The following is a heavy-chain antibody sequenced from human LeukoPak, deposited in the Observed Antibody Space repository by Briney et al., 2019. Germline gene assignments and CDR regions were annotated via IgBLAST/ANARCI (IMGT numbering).Heavy chain of an antibody. Sequence: TGGSLRLSCAASGFTFDDYGMSWVRQAPGKGLEWVSGINWNGGSTGCADSVKGRFTISRDNAKNSLYLQMNSLRAEDTALYYCAREGIAVAGTHAFDIWGQGTMVTVSS. CDR1: GFTFDDYG. CDR2: INWNGGST. J-gene: IGHJ3*02. D-gene: IGHD6-19*01. V-gene: IGHV3-20*04. CDR3: AREGIAVAGTHAFDI.